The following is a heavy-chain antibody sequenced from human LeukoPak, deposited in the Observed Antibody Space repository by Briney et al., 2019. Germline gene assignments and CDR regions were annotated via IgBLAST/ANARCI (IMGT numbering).Heavy chain of an antibody. J-gene: IGHJ4*02. D-gene: IGHD1-26*01. Sequence: GGSLRLSCAASGFIFSSYSMNWVRQAPGKGLEWVSYSRSSDSHTQYADSVKGRFTISRDNAKNSLYLQMHSLRAEDTAVYYCAKDGGTHFDHWGQGTLVTVSS. CDR3: AKDGGTHFDH. V-gene: IGHV3-48*01. CDR1: GFIFSSYS. CDR2: SRSSDSHT.